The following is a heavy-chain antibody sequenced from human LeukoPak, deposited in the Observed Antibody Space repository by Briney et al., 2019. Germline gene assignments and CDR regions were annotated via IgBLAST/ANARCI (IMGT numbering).Heavy chain of an antibody. CDR3: ARDVGATPGYFDY. V-gene: IGHV4-39*07. Sequence: SETLSLTCTVSGGSISSSSYYWGWIRQPPGKGLEWIGSIYYSGSTYCNPSLKSRVTISVDTSKNQFSLKLSSVTAADTAVYYCARDVGATPGYFDYWGQGTLVTVSS. D-gene: IGHD1-26*01. J-gene: IGHJ4*02. CDR2: IYYSGST. CDR1: GGSISSSSYY.